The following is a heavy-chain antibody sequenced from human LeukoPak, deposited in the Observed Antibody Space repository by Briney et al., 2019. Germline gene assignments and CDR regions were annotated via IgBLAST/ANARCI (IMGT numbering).Heavy chain of an antibody. CDR2: INWDGGST. V-gene: IGHV3-20*04. Sequence: PGGSLRLSCAASGFTFDDYAMMWVRQVPGKGLAWVSGINWDGGSTDYADSVKGRFTISRDNSKNTLYLQMNSLRAEDTAVYYCAKEEDYYDSSGYYYALDYWGQGTLVTVS. D-gene: IGHD3-22*01. CDR3: AKEEDYYDSSGYYYALDY. J-gene: IGHJ4*02. CDR1: GFTFDDYA.